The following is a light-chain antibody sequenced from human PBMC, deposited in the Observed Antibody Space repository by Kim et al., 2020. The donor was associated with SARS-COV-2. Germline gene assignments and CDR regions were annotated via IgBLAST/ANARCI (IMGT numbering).Light chain of an antibody. CDR2: DAF. CDR3: QRYDNWPWA. Sequence: VSPGERVTLSCRASQSISSTLAWYQHKPGQPPRLLIYDAFNRATGVPARFSVSGSGTEFTLTISSLQSEDFAVYYCQRYDNWPWAFGQVTKVDIK. V-gene: IGKV3-15*01. J-gene: IGKJ1*01. CDR1: QSISST.